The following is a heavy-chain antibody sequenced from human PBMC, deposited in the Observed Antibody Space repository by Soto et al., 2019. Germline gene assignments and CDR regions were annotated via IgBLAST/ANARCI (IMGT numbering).Heavy chain of an antibody. CDR3: ARDPTAMVYPGTYFDS. CDR1: GFTFSTYW. V-gene: IGHV3-7*03. J-gene: IGHJ4*02. Sequence: PGGSLRLSCAASGFTFSTYWMNWVRQAPGKGLEWVANIKQDGNEKYYVDSVKGRSTISRDNAKNSLYLQMNSLTAEDTAVYYCARDPTAMVYPGTYFDSWGQGTLVTVSS. D-gene: IGHD5-18*01. CDR2: IKQDGNEK.